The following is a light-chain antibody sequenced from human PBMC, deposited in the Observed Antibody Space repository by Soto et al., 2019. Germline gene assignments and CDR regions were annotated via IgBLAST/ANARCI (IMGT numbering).Light chain of an antibody. Sequence: QSALTQPASVSGSPGQSITISCIGSTTDIGGYKLVSWYQQHTGKAPKLMIYEGSKRPSGVSTRFSGSRSGNTASLTISGLQPEDEADYYCSSYAGRLLLVLFGGGTKLTVL. CDR3: SSYAGRLLLVL. CDR2: EGS. CDR1: TTDIGGYKL. J-gene: IGLJ3*02. V-gene: IGLV2-23*01.